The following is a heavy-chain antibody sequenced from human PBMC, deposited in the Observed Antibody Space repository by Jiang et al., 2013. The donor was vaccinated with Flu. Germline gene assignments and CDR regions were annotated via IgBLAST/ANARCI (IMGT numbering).Heavy chain of an antibody. D-gene: IGHD3-10*01. V-gene: IGHV4-39*07. J-gene: IGHJ4*02. Sequence: PGLLKPSETLSLTCTVSGGSISSSSFCWGWIRQPPGKGLEWIGSIYYSGTTYYNPSLKSRVTMSADTSKKQFSLRLTSVTAADTAVYYCASQHWDHGVGSYYMSHWGQGTLVTVSS. CDR2: IYYSGTT. CDR1: GGSISSSSFC. CDR3: ASQHWDHGVGSYYMSH.